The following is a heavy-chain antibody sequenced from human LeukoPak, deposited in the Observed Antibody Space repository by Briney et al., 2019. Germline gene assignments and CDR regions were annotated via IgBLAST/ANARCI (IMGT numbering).Heavy chain of an antibody. J-gene: IGHJ6*03. V-gene: IGHV4-59*08. Sequence: SETLSLTCTVSGGSINSYYWSWIRQPPGKGLEWIGYIYYSGSANYNPSLRGRVTISVDTSKNQFSLRLSSVTAADTAVYYCARGAVVYYYYYMDVWGKGTTVTVSS. D-gene: IGHD6-19*01. CDR1: GGSINSYY. CDR3: ARGAVVYYYYYMDV. CDR2: IYYSGSA.